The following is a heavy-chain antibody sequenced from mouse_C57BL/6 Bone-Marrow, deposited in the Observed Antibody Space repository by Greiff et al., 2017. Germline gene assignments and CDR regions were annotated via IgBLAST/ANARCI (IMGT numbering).Heavy chain of an antibody. Sequence: KPGQGLEWIGDIYPGSGSTNYNEKFKSKATLTVDTSSSTAYMKLSSLNSEDSAVYYCARSSHYYGSSYGGFAYWGQGTLVTVSA. CDR2: IYPGSGST. CDR3: ARSSHYYGSSYGGFAY. J-gene: IGHJ3*01. D-gene: IGHD1-1*01. V-gene: IGHV1-55*01.